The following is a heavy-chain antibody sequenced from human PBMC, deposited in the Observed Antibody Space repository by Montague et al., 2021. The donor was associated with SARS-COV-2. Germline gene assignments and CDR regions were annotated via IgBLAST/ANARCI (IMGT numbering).Heavy chain of an antibody. CDR2: IYSGGST. V-gene: IGHV3-66*01. Sequence: SLRLSCAASGFTVSSNYMSWVRQAPGKGLEWVSVIYSGGSTYYADSVKGRFTISRDNSKNTLYLQMNSLRAEDTAVYYCARDWHWTNTYYDILTGYQYYYYGMDVWGQGTTVTVSS. D-gene: IGHD3-9*01. CDR1: GFTVSSNY. CDR3: ARDWHWTNTYYDILTGYQYYYYGMDV. J-gene: IGHJ6*02.